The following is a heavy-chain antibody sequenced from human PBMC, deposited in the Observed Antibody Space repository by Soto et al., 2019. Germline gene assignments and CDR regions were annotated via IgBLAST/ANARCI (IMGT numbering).Heavy chain of an antibody. D-gene: IGHD1-26*01. V-gene: IGHV1-2*02. J-gene: IGHJ4*02. CDR3: GRGRSGQIVVFY. CDR2: IGPESGAT. Sequence: AAVKVSCKASGYTFTGHYIHWVRQAPEQGPEWMGEIGPESGATRYAQKFQGRVTMTRDMSITTVYMELNNLSPDDTAVYYCGRGRSGQIVVFYWGQGTPVTVSS. CDR1: GYTFTGHY.